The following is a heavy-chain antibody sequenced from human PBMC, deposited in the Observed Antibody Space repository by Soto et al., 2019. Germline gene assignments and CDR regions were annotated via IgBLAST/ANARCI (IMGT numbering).Heavy chain of an antibody. CDR1: KFTFSSFE. CDR2: ISSTGSLI. J-gene: IGHJ6*02. V-gene: IGHV3-48*03. Sequence: GSLRLSCAASKFTFSSFEVNWVRQAPGKGLEWVSYISSTGSLIYYADSVKGRFTISRDNTKNSLYLQMNSLRPEDTAIYYCTRGGGWHQGYYHYYGMDVWGHGTTVTVSS. D-gene: IGHD1-26*01. CDR3: TRGGGWHQGYYHYYGMDV.